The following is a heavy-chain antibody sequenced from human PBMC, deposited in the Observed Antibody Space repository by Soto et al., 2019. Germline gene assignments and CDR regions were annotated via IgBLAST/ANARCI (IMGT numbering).Heavy chain of an antibody. CDR1: GGSISSSSYY. J-gene: IGHJ2*01. Sequence: SETLSLTCTVSGGSISSSSYYWGWIRQPPGKGLEWIGCIYYSGSTYYNPSLKSRVTISVDTSKNQFSLKLSSVTAADTAVYYCATFGRSSGYYYGSQVYFDLWGRGTLVTVSS. CDR3: ATFGRSSGYYYGSQVYFDL. D-gene: IGHD3-22*01. V-gene: IGHV4-39*01. CDR2: IYYSGST.